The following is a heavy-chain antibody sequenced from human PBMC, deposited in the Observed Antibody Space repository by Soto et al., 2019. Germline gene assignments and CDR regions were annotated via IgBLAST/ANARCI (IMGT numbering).Heavy chain of an antibody. CDR3: ARHHSSVYAIEY. J-gene: IGHJ4*02. Sequence: GESRKISCKASGDSFTSYCIAWLRRMPGKGLEWMGIIYPCDSDTRYSPSFQGQVTISADKSISTAYLQLSSLKASDTAMYYCARHHSSVYAIEYWGQGTLVTVSS. CDR2: IYPCDSDT. CDR1: GDSFTSYC. D-gene: IGHD3-22*01. V-gene: IGHV5-51*01.